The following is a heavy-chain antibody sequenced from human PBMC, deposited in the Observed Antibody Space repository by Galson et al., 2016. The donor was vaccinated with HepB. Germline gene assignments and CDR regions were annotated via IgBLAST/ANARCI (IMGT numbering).Heavy chain of an antibody. CDR2: ISNSGANT. V-gene: IGHV3-23*01. CDR1: GFTFSLSA. D-gene: IGHD5-12*01. Sequence: SLRLSCAASGFTFSLSAMNWVRQAPGKGLEWVSSISNSGANTYYADSVKGRFTISRDNANNTLSLQMNSLRADDTAVYYCAKEAWRGFFDFWGQGALVTVSS. J-gene: IGHJ4*02. CDR3: AKEAWRGFFDF.